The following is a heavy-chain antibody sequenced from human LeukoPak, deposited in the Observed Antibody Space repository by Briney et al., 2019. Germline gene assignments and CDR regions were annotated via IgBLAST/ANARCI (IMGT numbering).Heavy chain of an antibody. CDR3: ARDLGRIVGAAYYFDY. D-gene: IGHD1-26*01. CDR1: GYTFTSHG. CDR2: ISTYNGNT. J-gene: IGHJ4*02. V-gene: IGHV1-18*01. Sequence: ASVKVSCKASGYTFTSHGISWVRQAPGQGLEWMGWISTYNGNTNYAQKLQGRVSMTTDTSTSTAYMDLRSLRSDDTAVYYCARDLGRIVGAAYYFDYWGQGTLVTVSS.